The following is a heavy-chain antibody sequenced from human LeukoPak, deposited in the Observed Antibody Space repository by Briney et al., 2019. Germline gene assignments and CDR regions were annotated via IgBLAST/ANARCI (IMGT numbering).Heavy chain of an antibody. Sequence: GGSLRLSCAASGFTFSGYWMTWVRQAPGKGLEWVSIFYSGGTTYYADSVKGRFTISRDISKNTLYLQMNSLRGEDTAVYYCARGRPSRFDPRGQGTLVTVSS. CDR3: ARGRPSRFDP. CDR2: FYSGGTT. CDR1: GFTFSGYW. V-gene: IGHV3-66*01. J-gene: IGHJ5*02.